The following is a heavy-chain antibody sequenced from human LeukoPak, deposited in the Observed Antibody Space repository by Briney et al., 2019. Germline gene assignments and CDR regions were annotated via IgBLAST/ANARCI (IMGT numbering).Heavy chain of an antibody. CDR2: IGSSSSYT. CDR3: ARVQGYCSSTSCSLWDY. D-gene: IGHD2-2*01. Sequence: PGGSLRLSCAASGFTFSDYYMSWIRQAPGKGLEWVSYIGSSSSYTNYADSVKGRFAISRDNAKNSLYLQMNSLRAEDTAVYYCARVQGYCSSTSCSLWDYWGQGTLVTVSS. J-gene: IGHJ4*02. CDR1: GFTFSDYY. V-gene: IGHV3-11*06.